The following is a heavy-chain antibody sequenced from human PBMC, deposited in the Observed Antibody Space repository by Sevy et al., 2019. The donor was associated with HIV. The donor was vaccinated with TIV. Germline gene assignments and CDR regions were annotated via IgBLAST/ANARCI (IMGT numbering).Heavy chain of an antibody. J-gene: IGHJ4*02. CDR1: GFTVSINS. CDR2: ISGGLRT. V-gene: IGHV3-53*01. CDR3: TRDQWDHGSGSFHFAY. Sequence: GGSLRLSCATSGFTVSINSMSWVRQAPGKGLEWVSVISGGLRTYYADSVKGRFTISGDNSENTLYLQMSSLKAEDTAVYYCTRDQWDHGSGSFHFAYWGQGTLVTVSS. D-gene: IGHD3-10*01.